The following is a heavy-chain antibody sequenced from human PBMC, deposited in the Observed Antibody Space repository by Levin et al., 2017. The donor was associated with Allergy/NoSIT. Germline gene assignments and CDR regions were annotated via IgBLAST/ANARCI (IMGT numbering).Heavy chain of an antibody. CDR1: GFTFSSYG. CDR2: IWYDGSNK. J-gene: IGHJ4*02. Sequence: LSLPCAASGFTFSSYGMHWVRQAPGKGLEWVAVIWYDGSNKYYADSVKGRFTISRDNSKNTLYLQMNSLRAEDTAVYYCARDSEGVVGATGDPLPTLDYWGQGTLVTVSS. CDR3: ARDSEGVVGATGDPLPTLDY. D-gene: IGHD1-26*01. V-gene: IGHV3-33*01.